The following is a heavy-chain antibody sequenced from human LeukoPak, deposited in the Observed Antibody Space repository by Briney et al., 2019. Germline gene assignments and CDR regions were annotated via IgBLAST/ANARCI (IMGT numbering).Heavy chain of an antibody. CDR2: IYYSGST. V-gene: IGHV4-61*08. J-gene: IGHJ4*02. Sequence: SETLSLTCTVSGGSISSGGYYWSWIRQPPGKGLEWIGYIYYSGSTNYNPSLKSRVTISVDTSKNQFSLKLSSVTAADTAVYYCASALSSAHSSSWYYFDYWGQGTLVTVSS. D-gene: IGHD6-13*01. CDR1: GGSISSGGYY. CDR3: ASALSSAHSSSWYYFDY.